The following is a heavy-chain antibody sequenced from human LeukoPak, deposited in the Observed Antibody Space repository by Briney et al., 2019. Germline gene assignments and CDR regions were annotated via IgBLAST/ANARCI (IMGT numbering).Heavy chain of an antibody. Sequence: ASVKVSCKASGYTFSSYAISWVRQAPGQGLEWMGGIIPIFGTANYAQKFQGRVTITADESTSTAYMELSSLRSEDTAVYYCARESIRGGYCSSTSCYAFDYWGQGTLVTVSS. CDR1: GYTFSSYA. CDR3: ARESIRGGYCSSTSCYAFDY. CDR2: IIPIFGTA. D-gene: IGHD2-2*01. J-gene: IGHJ4*02. V-gene: IGHV1-69*13.